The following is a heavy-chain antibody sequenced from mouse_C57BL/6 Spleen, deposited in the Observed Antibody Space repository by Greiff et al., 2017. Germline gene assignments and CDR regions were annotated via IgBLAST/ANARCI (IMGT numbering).Heavy chain of an antibody. D-gene: IGHD2-3*01. CDR1: GYTFTSYT. CDR2: INPSSGYT. CDR3: SRYVYDSSPDWDFDD. Sequence: QVQLKQSGAELARPGASVKMSCKASGYTFTSYTMHWVKQRPGKGLEWIGYINPSSGYTKYNQKFKDKATLTVDKSSNTAYMQLGCLTSETSAVYYCSRYVYDSSPDWDFDDWGTGTTVTVSS. V-gene: IGHV1-4*01. J-gene: IGHJ1*03.